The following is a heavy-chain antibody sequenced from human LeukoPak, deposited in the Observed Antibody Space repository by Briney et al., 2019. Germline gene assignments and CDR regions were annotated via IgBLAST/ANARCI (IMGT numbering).Heavy chain of an antibody. V-gene: IGHV3-30*18. CDR1: GFTFSSYG. J-gene: IGHJ4*02. D-gene: IGHD3-10*01. Sequence: GGSLRLSCAASGFTFSSYGMHWVRQAPGKGLEWVAVISYDGSNKYYADSVKGRFTISRDNSKDTLYLQMNSLRAEDTAVYYCAKAPQYYYGSGTSYYFDYWGQGTLVTVSS. CDR2: ISYDGSNK. CDR3: AKAPQYYYGSGTSYYFDY.